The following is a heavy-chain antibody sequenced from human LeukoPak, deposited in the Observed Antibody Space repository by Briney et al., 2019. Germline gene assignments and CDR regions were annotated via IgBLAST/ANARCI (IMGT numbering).Heavy chain of an antibody. CDR1: GLTFSSYG. CDR2: ISYDGSNK. D-gene: IGHD6-13*01. V-gene: IGHV3-30*18. CDR3: ANSGTSGWYGNYYYYYYMDV. J-gene: IGHJ6*03. Sequence: PGVSLRLSCAASGLTFSSYGMHWVRQAPGKGLEWVAVISYDGSNKYYADSVKGRFTISRDNSKNTLYLQMNSLRAEDTAVYYCANSGTSGWYGNYYYYYYMDVWGKGTTVTVSS.